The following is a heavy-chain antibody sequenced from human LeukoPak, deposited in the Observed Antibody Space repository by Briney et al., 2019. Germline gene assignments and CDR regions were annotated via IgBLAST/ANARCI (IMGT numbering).Heavy chain of an antibody. V-gene: IGHV3-23*01. CDR3: AKFLLGGTVTTGFDY. J-gene: IGHJ4*02. CDR1: GFTFSSYA. CDR2: ISGSGGST. Sequence: PGGSLRLSCAASGFTFSSYAMSWVRQAPGKGLERVSAISGSGGSTYYADSVKGRFTISRDNSKNTLYLQMNSLRAEDTAVYYCAKFLLGGTVTTGFDYWGQGTLVTVSS. D-gene: IGHD4-17*01.